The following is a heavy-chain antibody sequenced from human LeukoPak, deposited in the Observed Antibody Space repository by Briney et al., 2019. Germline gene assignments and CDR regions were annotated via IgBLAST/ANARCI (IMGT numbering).Heavy chain of an antibody. CDR1: GFTFSDHY. J-gene: IGHJ4*02. V-gene: IGHV3-11*01. CDR2: ISSSGSTT. CDR3: ARGHRSPVY. Sequence: GGSLRLSCAASGFTFSDHYMSWIRQAPGEGLELVSYISSSGSTTYHADSVKGRFTISRDNAKNSLFLQMNSLRAEDTAVYYCARGHRSPVYWGPGTLVTVSS.